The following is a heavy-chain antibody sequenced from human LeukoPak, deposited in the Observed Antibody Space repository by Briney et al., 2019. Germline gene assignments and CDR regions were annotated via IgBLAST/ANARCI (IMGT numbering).Heavy chain of an antibody. CDR1: GYTFTSYA. CDR3: ARGTGNYGDPASFDN. D-gene: IGHD4-17*01. J-gene: IGHJ4*02. V-gene: IGHV1-3*03. CDR2: INAGNGNT. Sequence: ASVKVSCKASGYTFTSYAMHWVRQAPGQRLEWMGWINAGNGNTKYSQEFQGRVTITRDTSASTAYMELSSLRSEDMAVYYCARGTGNYGDPASFDNWGQGTLVTVSS.